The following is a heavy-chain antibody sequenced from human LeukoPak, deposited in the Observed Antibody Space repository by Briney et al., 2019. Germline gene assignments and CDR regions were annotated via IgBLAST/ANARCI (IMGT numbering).Heavy chain of an antibody. CDR3: ARTKVRGGIPSDQDY. CDR1: GYTSTSYG. D-gene: IGHD3-10*01. CDR2: ISAYNGNT. V-gene: IGHV1-18*01. J-gene: IGHJ4*02. Sequence: GSVKVSCKASGYTSTSYGISWVRQAPGQALEWMGWISAYNGNTNYAQKLQGRVTMTTDTSTSTAYMELRNLRSDDTAVYYCARTKVRGGIPSDQDYLGQGTLVTVSS.